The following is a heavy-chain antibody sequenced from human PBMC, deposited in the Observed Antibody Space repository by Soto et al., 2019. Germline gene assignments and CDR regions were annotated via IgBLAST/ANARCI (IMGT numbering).Heavy chain of an antibody. V-gene: IGHV3-30*18. Sequence: PGGSLRLSCAASGFTFSSYGMHWVRQAPGKGLERVAVISYDGSNKYYADSVKGRFTISRDNSKNTLYLQMNSLRAEDTAVYYCAKNINQAYYYDSSGYHTLWDYYYGMDVWGQGTTVTVSS. CDR1: GFTFSSYG. J-gene: IGHJ6*02. CDR3: AKNINQAYYYDSSGYHTLWDYYYGMDV. D-gene: IGHD3-22*01. CDR2: ISYDGSNK.